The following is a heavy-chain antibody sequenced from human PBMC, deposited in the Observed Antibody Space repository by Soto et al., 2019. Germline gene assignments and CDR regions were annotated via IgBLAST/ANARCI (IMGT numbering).Heavy chain of an antibody. CDR3: ARVGPAAPRGYYYYGMDV. Sequence: GGSLRLSCAASGFTFSSYEMNWVRQAPGKGLEWVSYISSSGSTIYYADSVKGRFTISRDNAKNSLYLQMNSLRAEDTAVYYCARVGPAAPRGYYYYGMDVWGQGTTVTVSS. CDR1: GFTFSSYE. D-gene: IGHD2-2*01. J-gene: IGHJ6*02. V-gene: IGHV3-48*03. CDR2: ISSSGSTI.